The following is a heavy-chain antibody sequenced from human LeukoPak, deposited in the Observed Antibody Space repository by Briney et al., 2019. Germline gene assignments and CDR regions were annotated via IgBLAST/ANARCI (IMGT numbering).Heavy chain of an antibody. D-gene: IGHD5-24*01. CDR2: IYPGDSDT. CDR3: ARTSSTGEMATFFDY. CDR1: GYSFTSYW. V-gene: IGHV5-51*01. J-gene: IGHJ4*02. Sequence: PGESLKISCKGSGYSFTSYWIGWVRQMPGKGLEWMGIIYPGDSDTRYSPSFQGQVTISADKSISTAYLQWSSLKASDTAMYYCARTSSTGEMATFFDYWGQGTLVTVSS.